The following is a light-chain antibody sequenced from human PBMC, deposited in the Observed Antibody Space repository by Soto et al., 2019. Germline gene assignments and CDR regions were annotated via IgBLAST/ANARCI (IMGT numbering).Light chain of an antibody. CDR3: QQYNNWPPGVT. Sequence: EIVMTQSPATLSVSPGERATLSCRASQSVSSNLAWYQQKPGQAPRLLIYGASTRATGIPARFSGSGSGTEFALTISSLLSEDLAVDYCQQYNNWPPGVTFGPGTKVDIK. V-gene: IGKV3-15*01. CDR1: QSVSSN. CDR2: GAS. J-gene: IGKJ3*01.